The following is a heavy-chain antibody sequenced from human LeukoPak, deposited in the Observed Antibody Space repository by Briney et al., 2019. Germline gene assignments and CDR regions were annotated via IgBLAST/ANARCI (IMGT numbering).Heavy chain of an antibody. D-gene: IGHD4-17*01. J-gene: IGHJ3*02. V-gene: IGHV3-21*01. CDR2: ISSSSSYI. CDR1: GFTFSSYS. Sequence: RGSLRLSCAASGFTFSSYSMNWVRQAPGKGLEWVSSISSSSSYIYYADSAKGRFTISRDNAKNSLYLQINSLRAEDTAVYYCARDDGDSDAFDIWGQGTMVTVSS. CDR3: ARDDGDSDAFDI.